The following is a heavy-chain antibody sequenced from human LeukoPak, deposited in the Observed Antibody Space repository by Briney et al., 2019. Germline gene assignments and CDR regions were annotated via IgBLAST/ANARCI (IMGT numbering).Heavy chain of an antibody. Sequence: PSETLSLTCAVYGGSFSGYYWSWIRQPPGKGLEWIGEINHSGSTNYNPFLKSRVTISVDTSKNQFSLKLSSVTAADTAVYYCARGPSWLYWGQGTLVTVSS. CDR1: GGSFSGYY. CDR2: INHSGST. J-gene: IGHJ4*02. V-gene: IGHV4-34*01. D-gene: IGHD2-2*01. CDR3: ARGPSWLY.